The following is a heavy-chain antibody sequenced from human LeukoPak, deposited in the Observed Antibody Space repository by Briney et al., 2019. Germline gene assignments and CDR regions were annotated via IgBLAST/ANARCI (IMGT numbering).Heavy chain of an antibody. D-gene: IGHD3-3*01. CDR2: IYHSGST. CDR1: GYSISSGYY. J-gene: IGHJ4*02. Sequence: SETLSLTCAVSGYSISSGYYWGWIRQPPGKGLEWIGSIYHSGSTYYNPSLKSRVTISVDTSKNQFSLKLSSVTATDTAVYYCARQTYYDFWSGYPRVPYYFDYWGQGTLVTVSS. CDR3: ARQTYYDFWSGYPRVPYYFDY. V-gene: IGHV4-38-2*01.